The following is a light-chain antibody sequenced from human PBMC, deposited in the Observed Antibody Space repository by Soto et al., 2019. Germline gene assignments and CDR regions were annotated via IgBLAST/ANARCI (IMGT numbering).Light chain of an antibody. Sequence: DVQMTQSHSTLSASVGDRVTITCRASQSISSWLAWYQQKPGKAPKLLIYDASSLESGVPSRLSGSGSGTEFTLTISSLQPDDFATYYCQQYNSYSRTFGQGTKVDIK. CDR1: QSISSW. CDR3: QQYNSYSRT. CDR2: DAS. V-gene: IGKV1-5*01. J-gene: IGKJ1*01.